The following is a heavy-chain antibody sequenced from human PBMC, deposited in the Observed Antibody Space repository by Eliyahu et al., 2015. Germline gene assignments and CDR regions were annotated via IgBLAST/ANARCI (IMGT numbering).Heavy chain of an antibody. D-gene: IGHD3-10*01. CDR1: FSSYS. J-gene: IGHJ5*02. CDR3: AKXYYYGSGXXWFDP. Sequence: FSSYSMSWVRQAPGQGLEWVSGISGSGGSNTYYADSVKGRFTISRDNSKNTLYLQMXSLXAEDTAIYYCAKXYYYGSGXXWFDPWGQGTLVTVSS. V-gene: IGHV3-23*01. CDR2: ISGSGGSNT.